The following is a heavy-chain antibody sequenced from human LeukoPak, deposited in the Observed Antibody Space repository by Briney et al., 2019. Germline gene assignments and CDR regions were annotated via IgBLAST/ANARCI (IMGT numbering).Heavy chain of an antibody. Sequence: PSQTLSLTCTVSGGSISSGSYYWTWIRQPAGKGLEWIGHIYTSGATSYNPSLQSRVTISVDTSKHEFSLKLTSLTAADTAVYYCARTGGGVGWFGTIDSWGQGTPVTVSS. D-gene: IGHD1-14*01. V-gene: IGHV4-61*09. CDR2: IYTSGAT. CDR3: ARTGGGVGWFGTIDS. J-gene: IGHJ4*02. CDR1: GGSISSGSYY.